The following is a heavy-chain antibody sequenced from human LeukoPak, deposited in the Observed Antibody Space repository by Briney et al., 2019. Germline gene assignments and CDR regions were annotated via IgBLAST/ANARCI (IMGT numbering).Heavy chain of an antibody. J-gene: IGHJ6*03. CDR3: ARSGYYYGSGRLYYYYMDV. V-gene: IGHV3-53*01. CDR1: GFTVSSNY. Sequence: GGTLRLSCAASGFTVSSNYMSWVRQAPGKGLEWVSVIYSGGSTYYADSVKGRFTISRDNSKNTLYLQMNSLRAEDTAVYYCARSGYYYGSGRLYYYYMDVWGKGTTVTISS. CDR2: IYSGGST. D-gene: IGHD3-10*01.